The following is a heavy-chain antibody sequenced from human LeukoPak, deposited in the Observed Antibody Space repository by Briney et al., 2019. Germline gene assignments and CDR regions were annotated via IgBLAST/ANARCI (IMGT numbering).Heavy chain of an antibody. CDR3: ARGVDYDILTGYYMGDY. CDR1: GYTFTGYY. Sequence: ASVKVSCKASGYTFTGYYMHWVRQAPGQGLEWMGWINPNSGGTNYAQKFQGRVTMTRDTSISTAYMELGRLRSDYTAVYYCARGVDYDILTGYYMGDYWGQGTLVTVSS. V-gene: IGHV1-2*02. CDR2: INPNSGGT. D-gene: IGHD3-9*01. J-gene: IGHJ4*02.